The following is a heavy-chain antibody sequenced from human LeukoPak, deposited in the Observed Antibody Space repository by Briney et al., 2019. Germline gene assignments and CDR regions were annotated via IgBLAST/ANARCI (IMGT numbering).Heavy chain of an antibody. D-gene: IGHD3-10*01. CDR1: GGTFSSYA. J-gene: IGHJ4*02. Sequence: ASVKVSCKASGGTFSSYAISWVRQAPGQGLEWMGGIIPIFGTANYAQKFQGRVTITADESTSTAYMELSSLRSEDTAVYYCARVTMVRGVISQFDYWGQGTLVTVSS. V-gene: IGHV1-69*13. CDR2: IIPIFGTA. CDR3: ARVTMVRGVISQFDY.